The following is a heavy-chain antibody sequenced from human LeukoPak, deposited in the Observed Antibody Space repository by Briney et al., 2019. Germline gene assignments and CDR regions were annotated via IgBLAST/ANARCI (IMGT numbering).Heavy chain of an antibody. CDR2: ISGSGGST. V-gene: IGHV3-23*01. D-gene: IGHD3-22*01. Sequence: GGSLRLSCAASGFTFSSYAMSWVRQAPGKGLEWVSAISGSGGSTYYADSVKGRFTISRDNSKNTLYLQMNSLRAEDTAVYYCAKLPWYQYYYDSSGFDYWGQGTLVTASS. J-gene: IGHJ4*02. CDR3: AKLPWYQYYYDSSGFDY. CDR1: GFTFSSYA.